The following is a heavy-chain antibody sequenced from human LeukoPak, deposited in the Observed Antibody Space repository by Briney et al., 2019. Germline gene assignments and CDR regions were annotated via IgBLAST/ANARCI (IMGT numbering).Heavy chain of an antibody. J-gene: IGHJ4*02. D-gene: IGHD3-22*01. CDR1: GGSFSGYY. CDR3: ARATLVYYDSSGYYQT. CDR2: INHSGST. V-gene: IGHV4-34*01. Sequence: KPSETLSLTCAVYGGSFSGYYWSWIRQPPGKGLEWIGEINHSGSTNYNPSLKSRVTISVDTSKNHFSLKLSSVTAADTAVYYCARATLVYYDSSGYYQTWGQGTLVTVSS.